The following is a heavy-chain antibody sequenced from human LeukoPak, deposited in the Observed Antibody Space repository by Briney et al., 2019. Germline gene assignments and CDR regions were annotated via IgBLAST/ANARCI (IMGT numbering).Heavy chain of an antibody. V-gene: IGHV1-8*01. Sequence: ASVKVSCKASGYTFTSYDINWVRQATGQGLVWMGWMNPNSGNTGYAQKFQGRVTMTRNTSISTAYMELSSLRSEDTAVYYCASNVAVAGAFDIWGQGTMVTVSS. D-gene: IGHD6-19*01. J-gene: IGHJ3*02. CDR1: GYTFTSYD. CDR2: MNPNSGNT. CDR3: ASNVAVAGAFDI.